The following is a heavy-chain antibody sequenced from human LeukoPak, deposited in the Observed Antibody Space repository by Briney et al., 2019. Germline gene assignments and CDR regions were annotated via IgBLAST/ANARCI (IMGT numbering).Heavy chain of an antibody. V-gene: IGHV3-33*08. CDR2: IWYDGNNK. J-gene: IGHJ4*02. CDR1: GFTFSNYA. CDR3: ARDRVGGTNYFDY. Sequence: TGGSLRLSCAASGFTFSNYAMHWVRQAPGKGLEWVAIIWYDGNNKFYADSVKGRFTISRDNSKNTLYLQMNSLRAEDTAVYYCARDRVGGTNYFDYWGQGTLVTVSS. D-gene: IGHD1-26*01.